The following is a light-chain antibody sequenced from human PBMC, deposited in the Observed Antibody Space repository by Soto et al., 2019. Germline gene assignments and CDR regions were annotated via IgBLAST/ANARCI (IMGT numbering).Light chain of an antibody. Sequence: QPVLTQPPSVAGAPGQRVTISCTGSSSNIGAGYDVHWYQQLPGTAPKLLICGNSNRPSGVPDRFSGSKSGTSASLAITGLQAEDEAHYYCQSYDSSLSGWVFGGGTKLTVL. V-gene: IGLV1-40*01. J-gene: IGLJ3*02. CDR3: QSYDSSLSGWV. CDR2: GNS. CDR1: SSNIGAGYD.